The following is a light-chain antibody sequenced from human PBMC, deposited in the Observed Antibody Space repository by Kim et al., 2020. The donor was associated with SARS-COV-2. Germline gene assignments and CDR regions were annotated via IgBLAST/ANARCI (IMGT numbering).Light chain of an antibody. V-gene: IGLV1-44*01. CDR1: DSNVGFNS. CDR3: AAWDGTLRGWV. Sequence: GQEDTISCSGTDSNVGFNSVNWYQQVPGKAPRLRVYADNNRPSGVPGRFSASKAGSSASLAISGLQSEDEADYFCAAWDGTLRGWVFGEGTQLTVL. CDR2: ADN. J-gene: IGLJ3*02.